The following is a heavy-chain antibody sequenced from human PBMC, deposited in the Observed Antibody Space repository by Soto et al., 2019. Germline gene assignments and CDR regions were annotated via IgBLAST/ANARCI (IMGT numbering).Heavy chain of an antibody. V-gene: IGHV4-4*02. J-gene: IGHJ4*02. CDR2: ISPSGST. D-gene: IGHD3-10*01. CDR1: GHSISSTDW. Sequence: QVQLQESGPEVVKPSGTLSLTCTVSGHSISSTDWWSWVRQPPGKGLEWIGEISPSGSTNYNPSLKSRVTMLLDKSRIQFSLSLNSVTAADTAMYYCARIRFSALGSPISWGQGTLVTVSS. CDR3: ARIRFSALGSPIS.